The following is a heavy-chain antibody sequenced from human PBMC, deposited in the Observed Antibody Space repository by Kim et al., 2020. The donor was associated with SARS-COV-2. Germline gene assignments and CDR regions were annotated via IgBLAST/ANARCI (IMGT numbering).Heavy chain of an antibody. D-gene: IGHD4-17*01. CDR2: IWYDGSNK. CDR1: GFTFSSYG. CDR3: ARDHGDYYYYDMDV. Sequence: GGSLRLSCAASGFTFSSYGMHWVRQAPGKGLEWVAVIWYDGSNKYYADSVKGRFTISRDNSKNTLYLQMNSLRAEDTAVYYCARDHGDYYYYDMDVWGQGTTVSVSS. V-gene: IGHV3-33*01. J-gene: IGHJ6*02.